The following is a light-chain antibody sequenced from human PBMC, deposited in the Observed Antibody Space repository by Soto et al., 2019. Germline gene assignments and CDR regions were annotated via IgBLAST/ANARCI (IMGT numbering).Light chain of an antibody. CDR3: TSWTSPPPQV. Sequence: QSALTQPASVSGSPGQSITISCTGTSSDVGGYNFVSWYQQHPGKAPKLMIYEVNNRPSGVSNRFSGSKSGNTASLTISGPQPEDEANYYSTSWTSPPPQVLGGGTNLPFL. J-gene: IGLJ2*01. CDR1: SSDVGGYNF. CDR2: EVN. V-gene: IGLV2-14*01.